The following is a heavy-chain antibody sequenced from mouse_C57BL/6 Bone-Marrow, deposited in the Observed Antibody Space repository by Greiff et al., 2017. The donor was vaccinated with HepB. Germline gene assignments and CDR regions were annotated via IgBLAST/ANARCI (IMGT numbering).Heavy chain of an antibody. V-gene: IGHV14-4*01. Sequence: DVKLQESGAELVRPGASVKLSCTASGFNIKDDYMHWVKQRPEQGLEWIGWIDPENGDTEYASKFQGKATITADTSSNTAYLQLSSLTSEDTAVYYCTTGATVVATGAYWGQGTLVTVSA. J-gene: IGHJ3*01. CDR2: IDPENGDT. CDR3: TTGATVVATGAY. CDR1: GFNIKDDY. D-gene: IGHD1-1*01.